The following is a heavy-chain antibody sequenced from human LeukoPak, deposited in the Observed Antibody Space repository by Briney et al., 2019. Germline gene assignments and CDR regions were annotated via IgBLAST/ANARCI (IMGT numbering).Heavy chain of an antibody. CDR1: GFTFSSYG. V-gene: IGHV3-30*02. CDR3: AKDGRAATPVPYYFDY. CDR2: IRFDGSNK. D-gene: IGHD2-15*01. J-gene: IGHJ4*02. Sequence: PGGSLRLSCAASGFTFSSYGMNWVRQAPGKGLEWVAFIRFDGSNKYYADSVKGRFTISRDNSKNTLYLQMNSLRADDTAVYYCAKDGRAATPVPYYFDYWGQGTLVTVSS.